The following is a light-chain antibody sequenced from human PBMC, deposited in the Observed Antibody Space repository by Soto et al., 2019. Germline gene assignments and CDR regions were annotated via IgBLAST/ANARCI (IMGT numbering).Light chain of an antibody. V-gene: IGKV1-27*01. CDR3: QKYNGAPWT. Sequence: DIQMTQSPSSLSASVGDRVTITCRAGQGVTNYLAWYQQNPGISPKLLIYDASTLQSGVPSRFRGGGSGTDFTLTISSLQPEDVATYYCQKYNGAPWTFGQGTKVDI. J-gene: IGKJ1*01. CDR1: QGVTNY. CDR2: DAS.